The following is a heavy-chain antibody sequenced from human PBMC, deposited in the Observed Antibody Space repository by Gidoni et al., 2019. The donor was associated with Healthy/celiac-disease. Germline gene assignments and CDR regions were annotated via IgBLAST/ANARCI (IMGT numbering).Heavy chain of an antibody. CDR3: ARGGNYYTYYYYGMDV. J-gene: IGHJ6*02. CDR1: GFTFRSYW. V-gene: IGHV3-74*01. CDR2: INSDGSNT. D-gene: IGHD4-4*01. Sequence: EVQLVESGGGLVQPGGSLRLSCAASGFTFRSYWMHWVRQAPGKGLVWVSHINSDGSNTNYADSVKGRFTISRDNAKNTLYLQMNSLRAEDTAVYYCARGGNYYTYYYYGMDVWGQGTTVTVSS.